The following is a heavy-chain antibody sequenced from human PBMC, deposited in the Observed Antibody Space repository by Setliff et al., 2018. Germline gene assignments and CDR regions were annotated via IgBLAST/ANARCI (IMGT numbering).Heavy chain of an antibody. V-gene: IGHV4-59*04. CDR2: IYYTGTT. Sequence: SETLSLTCTVSGGSITNYYWSWIRQPPGKGLEYIGYIYYTGTTYYSPSLKSRVTISVDTSKNQFSLRLTSVTAADTAIYYCASRTTGPGGWFDYWGQGALVTVSS. D-gene: IGHD1-1*01. J-gene: IGHJ5*01. CDR1: GGSITNYY. CDR3: ASRTTGPGGWFDY.